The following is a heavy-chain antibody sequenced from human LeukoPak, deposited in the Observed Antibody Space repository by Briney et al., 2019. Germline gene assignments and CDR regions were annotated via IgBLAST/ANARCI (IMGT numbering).Heavy chain of an antibody. CDR1: GFTFSSYA. V-gene: IGHV3-23*01. J-gene: IGHJ4*02. Sequence: GGSLRLSCAASGFTFSSYAMSWVRQAPGKGLEWVSAISGSGAGTYYADSVNGRFTISRDNSKNTLYLQMSNLRAEDTAVYYCAKLASTWYLYYFDYWGQGILVTVSS. D-gene: IGHD6-13*01. CDR3: AKLASTWYLYYFDY. CDR2: ISGSGAGT.